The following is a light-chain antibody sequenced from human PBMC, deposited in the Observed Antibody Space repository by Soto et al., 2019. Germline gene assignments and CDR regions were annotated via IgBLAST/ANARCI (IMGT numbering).Light chain of an antibody. V-gene: IGKV3-11*01. CDR3: QQRSDSPQIT. J-gene: IGKJ5*01. CDR1: QSVSRD. CDR2: DTS. Sequence: EVVLTQSPATLSLSPGETATLSCRASQSVSRDLAWYQQTPGQAPRLLIYDTSNRATGIPARFSGSGSGTDFTLTISSLEPEDFALYFCQQRSDSPQITFGPGTRLEIK.